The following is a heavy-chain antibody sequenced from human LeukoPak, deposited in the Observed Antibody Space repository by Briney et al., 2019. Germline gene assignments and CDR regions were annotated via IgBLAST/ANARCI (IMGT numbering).Heavy chain of an antibody. CDR1: GFTFSNYW. CDR2: INRDGSIT. CDR3: ARAVVVSAIPSD. J-gene: IGHJ4*02. V-gene: IGHV3-74*01. D-gene: IGHD2-15*01. Sequence: PGGSXRLSCAASGFTFSNYWMHWVRDARGKGVMWVSRINRDGSITIYADSVKGRFTISRENAKNKLYLQMNSLRAEDTAVYYCARAVVVSAIPSDWGQGTLVTVSS.